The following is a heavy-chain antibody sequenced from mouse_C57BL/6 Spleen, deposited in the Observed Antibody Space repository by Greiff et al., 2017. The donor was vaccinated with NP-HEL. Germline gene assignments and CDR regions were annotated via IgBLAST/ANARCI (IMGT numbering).Heavy chain of an antibody. Sequence: EVKLQESGPGLVKPSQSLSLTCSVTGYSITSGYYWNWIRQFPGNKLEWMGYISYDGSNNYNPSLKNRISITRDTSKNQFFLKLNSVTTEDTATYYCARDRREDYDYDGGYAMDYWGQGTSVTVSS. D-gene: IGHD2-4*01. J-gene: IGHJ4*01. CDR1: GYSITSGYY. CDR3: ARDRREDYDYDGGYAMDY. CDR2: ISYDGSN. V-gene: IGHV3-6*01.